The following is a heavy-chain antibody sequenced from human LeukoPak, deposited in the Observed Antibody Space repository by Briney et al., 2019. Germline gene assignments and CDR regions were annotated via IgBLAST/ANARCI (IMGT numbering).Heavy chain of an antibody. Sequence: GASVKVSCKASGYTFTSYGISWVRQAPGQGLEWMGWISAYNGNTNYAQKLQGRVTMTTDTSTSTAYMELRSLRSDHTAVYYCARGDSSSWYARPFDYWGKGTLVTVSS. V-gene: IGHV1-18*01. D-gene: IGHD6-13*01. CDR1: GYTFTSYG. CDR3: ARGDSSSWYARPFDY. J-gene: IGHJ4*02. CDR2: ISAYNGNT.